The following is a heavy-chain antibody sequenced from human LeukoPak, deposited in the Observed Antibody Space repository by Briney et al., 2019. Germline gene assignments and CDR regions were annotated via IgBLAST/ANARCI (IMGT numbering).Heavy chain of an antibody. CDR1: GYTLTEVS. CDR2: FDPADGEP. D-gene: IGHD4-17*01. Sequence: ASVKVSRKISGYTLTEVSMHWVRQAPGKGLEWMGGFDPADGEPIYAQKFQGRVTMSEDTSTDTAYIDLSSLRSEDTAVYYCATEVVGYGDVHYFDSWGQGTLVTVSS. J-gene: IGHJ4*02. CDR3: ATEVVGYGDVHYFDS. V-gene: IGHV1-24*01.